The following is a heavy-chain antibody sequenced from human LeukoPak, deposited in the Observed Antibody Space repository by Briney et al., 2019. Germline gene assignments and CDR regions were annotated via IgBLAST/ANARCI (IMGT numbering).Heavy chain of an antibody. CDR1: GGSISSYY. CDR2: ISPSGST. CDR3: ARYPPGYDSSGFGFDY. V-gene: IGHV4-4*07. Sequence: SETLSLTCTVSGGSISSYYWSWIRQPAGEGLEWIGRISPSGSTNYNPSLKSRVTMSLDTSKNQFSLKLSSVTAADTAVYYCARYPPGYDSSGFGFDYWGQGTLVTVSS. D-gene: IGHD3-22*01. J-gene: IGHJ4*02.